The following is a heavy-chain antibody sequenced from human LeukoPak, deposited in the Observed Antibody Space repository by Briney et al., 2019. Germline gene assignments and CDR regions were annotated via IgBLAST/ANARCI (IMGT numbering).Heavy chain of an antibody. CDR2: IKSETDGATT. CDR1: GFTFSNAW. Sequence: PGGSLRLSCAASGFTFSNAWMSWVRQAPGKGLEWVCRIKSETDGATTNYPAPVKGRFTISKDDTKNTLYLQMNSLKTEDTAVYYCTTLKVTCGYWGQGTLVTVSS. CDR3: TTLKVTCGY. D-gene: IGHD2-21*02. V-gene: IGHV3-15*01. J-gene: IGHJ4*02.